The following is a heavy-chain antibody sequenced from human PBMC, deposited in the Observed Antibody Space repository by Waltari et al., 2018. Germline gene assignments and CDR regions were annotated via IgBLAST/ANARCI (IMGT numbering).Heavy chain of an antibody. V-gene: IGHV3-21*01. CDR2: ISSSSSYI. J-gene: IGHJ6*03. Sequence: EVQLVESGGGLVKPGGSLRLSCAASGFTFSSYSMNWVRQAPGKGLKWVSSISSSSSYIYYADSVKGRFTISRDNAKNSLYLQMNSLRAEDTAVYYCARDLRARYYYMDVWGKGTTVTVSS. CDR3: ARDLRARYYYMDV. CDR1: GFTFSSYS. D-gene: IGHD4-17*01.